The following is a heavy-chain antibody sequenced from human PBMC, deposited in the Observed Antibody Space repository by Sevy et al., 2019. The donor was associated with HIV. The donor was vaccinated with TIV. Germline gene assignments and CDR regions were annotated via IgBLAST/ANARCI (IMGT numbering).Heavy chain of an antibody. CDR2: IYYSGRT. CDR3: ARALADYYYAMDV. V-gene: IGHV4-59*01. CDR1: GVSISGYY. Sequence: SETQSLTCTVSGVSISGYYWSWIRQPPGKGLEWIGYIYYSGRTNYNPSLQGRVSISTDTSKNQFSLKLSSVTAADTAVYSCARALADYYYAMDVWGQGTTVTVSS. J-gene: IGHJ6*02.